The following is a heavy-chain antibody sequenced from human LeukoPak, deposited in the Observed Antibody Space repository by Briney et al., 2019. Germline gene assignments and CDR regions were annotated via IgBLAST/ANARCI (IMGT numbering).Heavy chain of an antibody. Sequence: PSETLSLTCAVYGGSFSGYYWSWIRQPPGKGLEWIGEINHSGSTNYNPSLKSRVTISVDTSKNQFSPNLSSVTAADTAVYYCARLRVVAAFDYWGQGTLVTVSS. J-gene: IGHJ4*02. CDR2: INHSGST. CDR3: ARLRVVAAFDY. CDR1: GGSFSGYY. D-gene: IGHD2-15*01. V-gene: IGHV4-34*01.